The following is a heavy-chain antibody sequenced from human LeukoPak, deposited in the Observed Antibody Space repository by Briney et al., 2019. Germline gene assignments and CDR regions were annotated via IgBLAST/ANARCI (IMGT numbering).Heavy chain of an antibody. D-gene: IGHD2-2*01. CDR1: GGSFSGYY. J-gene: IGHJ6*04. CDR2: INHSGST. CDR3: ARGRGYCSSTSCYYYYYGMDV. Sequence: SETLSLTCAVYGGSFSGYYWSWIRQPPGKGLEWIGGINHSGSTNCNPSLKSRVTISVDTSKNQFSLKLSSVTAADTAVYYCARGRGYCSSTSCYYYYYGMDVWGKGTTVTVSS. V-gene: IGHV4-34*01.